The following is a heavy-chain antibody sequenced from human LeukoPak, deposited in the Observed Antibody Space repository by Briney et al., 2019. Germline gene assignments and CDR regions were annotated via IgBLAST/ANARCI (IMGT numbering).Heavy chain of an antibody. CDR3: ARGRPQYYDFWSGPTPGDY. Sequence: GGSLRLSCAASGFTFSSYSMNWVRQAPGKGLEWVSSISSSSSYIYYADSVKGRFTISRDNAKNSLYLQMNSLRAEDTAVYYCARGRPQYYDFWSGPTPGDYWGQGTLVTVSS. CDR2: ISSSSSYI. J-gene: IGHJ4*02. V-gene: IGHV3-21*01. CDR1: GFTFSSYS. D-gene: IGHD3-3*01.